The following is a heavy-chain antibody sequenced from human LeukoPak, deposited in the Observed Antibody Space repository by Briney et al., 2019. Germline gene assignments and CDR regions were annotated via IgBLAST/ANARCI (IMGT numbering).Heavy chain of an antibody. CDR2: ISSNGGSS. D-gene: IGHD1-1*01. J-gene: IGHJ4*02. V-gene: IGHV3-64D*09. CDR1: GFTISAYA. Sequence: GGSLRLSCSASGFTISAYAMYWVRQAPGKGLEYVSGISSNGGSSFYSDSVKGRFTISRDNSKNTLYLQMSSLRAEDTAVYYCVKITSVTGGDCWGQGTRLTVSS. CDR3: VKITSVTGGDC.